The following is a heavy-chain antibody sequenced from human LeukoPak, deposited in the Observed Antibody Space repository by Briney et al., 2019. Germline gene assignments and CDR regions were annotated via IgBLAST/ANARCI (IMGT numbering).Heavy chain of an antibody. V-gene: IGHV4-4*07. CDR1: GGSISGYF. CDR2: IYSSGST. Sequence: SETLSLTCTVSGGSISGYFWTWIRQPAGKSLEWIGRIYSSGSTDYNPSLMSRVTMSVDTSKNQFSLKLSSVTAADTAVYYCARDPSYSSGWYDYWGQGTLVTVSS. J-gene: IGHJ4*02. D-gene: IGHD6-19*01. CDR3: ARDPSYSSGWYDY.